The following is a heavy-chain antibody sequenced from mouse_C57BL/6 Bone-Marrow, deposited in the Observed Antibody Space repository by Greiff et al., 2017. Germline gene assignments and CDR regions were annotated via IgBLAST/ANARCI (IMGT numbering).Heavy chain of an antibody. CDR2: FYPGSGSI. Sequence: QVQLKESGAELVKPGASVKLSCKASGYTFTEYTIHWVKQRSGQGLEWIGWFYPGSGSIKYNEKFKDKATLTADKSSSTVYMELSRLTSEDSAVYFCARHEGGSYSLFYFDYWGQGTTLTVSS. J-gene: IGHJ2*01. D-gene: IGHD1-1*02. V-gene: IGHV1-62-2*01. CDR3: ARHEGGSYSLFYFDY. CDR1: GYTFTEYT.